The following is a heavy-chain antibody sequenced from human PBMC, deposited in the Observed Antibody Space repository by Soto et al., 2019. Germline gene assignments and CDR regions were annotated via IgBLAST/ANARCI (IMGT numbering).Heavy chain of an antibody. V-gene: IGHV1-18*04. CDR2: ISAYNGNT. Sequence: ASVKVSCKASGYTFTSYGISWVRQAPGQGLEWMGRISAYNGNTNYAQKLQGRVTMTTDTSTSTAYMELRSLRSDDTAVYYCARAVYYDILTGGDNYYYGMDVWGQGTTVTVSS. CDR1: GYTFTSYG. D-gene: IGHD3-9*01. CDR3: ARAVYYDILTGGDNYYYGMDV. J-gene: IGHJ6*02.